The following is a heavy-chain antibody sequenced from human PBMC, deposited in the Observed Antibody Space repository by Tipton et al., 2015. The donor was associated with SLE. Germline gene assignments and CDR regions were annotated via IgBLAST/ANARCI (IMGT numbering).Heavy chain of an antibody. CDR3: AGGQRPSAMEV. CDR1: GGSFSGYF. CDR2: INHSGST. J-gene: IGHJ6*02. V-gene: IGHV4-34*01. Sequence: TLSLTCAVYGGSFSGYFWSWIRQLPDKGLEWIGEINHSGSTNYSPSLRSRVTISVLTSMNQFTLTLTSVTAADTAVYFCAGGQRPSAMEVWGQGTTVIVSS.